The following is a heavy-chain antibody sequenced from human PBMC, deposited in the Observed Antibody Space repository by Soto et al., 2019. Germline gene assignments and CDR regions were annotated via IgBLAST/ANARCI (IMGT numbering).Heavy chain of an antibody. V-gene: IGHV1-69*13. D-gene: IGHD3-22*01. CDR2: IIPIFGTA. J-gene: IGHJ6*01. Sequence: SGNGCGKATRGPFSSYAIRLVRQAPGQGLERMGGIIPIFGTANYAQKFQGRVTITADESTSTAYMGLSSLRSEDTAVYYCARESITMIVVAEDYYYGMDVWGQGTPVTVSS. CDR3: ARESITMIVVAEDYYYGMDV. CDR1: RGPFSSYA.